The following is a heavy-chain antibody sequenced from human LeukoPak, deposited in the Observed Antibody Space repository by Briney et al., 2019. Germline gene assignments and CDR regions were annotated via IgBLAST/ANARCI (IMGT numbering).Heavy chain of an antibody. CDR2: IYPGDSDT. CDR1: GYSFSSYW. J-gene: IGHJ4*02. CDR3: ARLLTSSSRFNN. D-gene: IGHD6-6*01. Sequence: GEYLKISCKGSGYSFSSYWIAWVRQMPGKGLEWMGIIYPGDSDTRYNPSFQGQVTISVDKSISTAYLQWTSLKALDTAMYYCARLLTSSSRFNNWGQGTLVTVSS. V-gene: IGHV5-51*01.